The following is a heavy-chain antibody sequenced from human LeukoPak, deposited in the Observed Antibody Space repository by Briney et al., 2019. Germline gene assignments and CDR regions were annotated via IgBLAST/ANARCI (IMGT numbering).Heavy chain of an antibody. CDR3: ARQSGSYYLIPQARAFDI. Sequence: AALVKVSCKVSGGTFSSYAISWVRQAPGQGLEWMGGIIPIFGTANYAQKFQGRVTITADESTSTAYMELSSLRSEDTAVYYCARQSGSYYLIPQARAFDIWGQGTMVTVSS. J-gene: IGHJ3*02. V-gene: IGHV1-69*01. CDR2: IIPIFGTA. D-gene: IGHD1-26*01. CDR1: GGTFSSYA.